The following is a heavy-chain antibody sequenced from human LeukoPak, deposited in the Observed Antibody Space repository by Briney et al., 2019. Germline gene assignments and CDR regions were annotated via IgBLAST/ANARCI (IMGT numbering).Heavy chain of an antibody. CDR1: GFTFSSFG. D-gene: IGHD3-16*01. Sequence: RGSLRLSCAASGFTFSSFGMHWVRQAPGQGLEWVAFIRYDGTNKYYADSVRGRFTISRDNSKNTLSLQMNSLRAEDTSVYYFAKKYHCYVWGTGGYNGGWGKGTTVTVSS. V-gene: IGHV3-30*02. CDR3: AKKYHCYVWGTGGYNGG. CDR2: IRYDGTNK. J-gene: IGHJ6*04.